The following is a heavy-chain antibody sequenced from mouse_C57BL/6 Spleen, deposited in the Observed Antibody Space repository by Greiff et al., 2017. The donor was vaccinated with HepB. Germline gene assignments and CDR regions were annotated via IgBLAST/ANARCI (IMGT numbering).Heavy chain of an antibody. CDR2: IYPSDSET. Sequence: QVQLQQPGAELVRPGSSVKLSCKASGYTFPSYWMDWVKQRPGQGLEWIGNIYPSDSETHYNQKFKDKATLTVDKSSSTAYMQLSSLTSEDSAVYYCARGGRGGYFDVWGTGTTVTVSS. D-gene: IGHD3-3*01. CDR3: ARGGRGGYFDV. CDR1: GYTFPSYW. J-gene: IGHJ1*03. V-gene: IGHV1-61*01.